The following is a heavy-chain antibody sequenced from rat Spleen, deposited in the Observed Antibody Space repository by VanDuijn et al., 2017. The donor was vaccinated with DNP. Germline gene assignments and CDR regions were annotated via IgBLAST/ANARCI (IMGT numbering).Heavy chain of an antibody. CDR2: ITSSGGST. J-gene: IGHJ2*01. V-gene: IGHV5-31*01. Sequence: VQLKESGPDLVQPSQTLSLTCTVSGFSLSSYTVSWVRQPPGKGLEWVASITSSGGSTYYPDSVKGRFTISRDNAKNTLYLQMNSLRSEDTATYYCARGFNYFDYWGQGVMVTVSS. CDR1: GFSLSSYT. CDR3: ARGFNYFDY.